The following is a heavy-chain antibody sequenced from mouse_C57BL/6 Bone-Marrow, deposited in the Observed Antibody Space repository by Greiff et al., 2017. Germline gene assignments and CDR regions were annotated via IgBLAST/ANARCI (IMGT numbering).Heavy chain of an antibody. CDR2: IWSGGST. CDR1: GFSLTSYG. V-gene: IGHV2-4*01. Sequence: QVQLQQSGPGLVQPSPSLSITCTVSGFSLTSYGVHWVRQPPGKGLEWLGGIWSGGSTDYNAAFISRLSISKDNSTSLVFFKMNSLQADDTARYYCAKGPFAYWGQGTLVTVSA. CDR3: AKGPFAY. J-gene: IGHJ3*01.